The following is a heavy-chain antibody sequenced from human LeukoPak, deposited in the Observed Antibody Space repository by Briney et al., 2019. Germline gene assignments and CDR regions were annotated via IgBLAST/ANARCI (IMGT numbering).Heavy chain of an antibody. CDR3: ARVDYYGSGTYYEYYFDY. J-gene: IGHJ4*02. D-gene: IGHD3-10*01. V-gene: IGHV3-74*01. CDR2: INSDGSST. Sequence: QPGGSLRLSCAASGFTFSNYWMHWVRQAPGKGLVWVSRINSDGSSTSYADSVKGRFTISRDNAKNMLYLQMNSLRAENTAVYYCARVDYYGSGTYYEYYFDYWGQGTLVTVSS. CDR1: GFTFSNYW.